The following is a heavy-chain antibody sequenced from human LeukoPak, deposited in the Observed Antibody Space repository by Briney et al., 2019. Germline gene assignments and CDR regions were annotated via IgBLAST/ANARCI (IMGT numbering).Heavy chain of an antibody. CDR1: GFTFSSYA. V-gene: IGHV3-23*01. CDR3: AKDNQLLAYCGGDCYPSFDY. CDR2: VSGSAGRT. Sequence: PGGSLRLSCAASGFTFSSYAMSWVRQAPGKGLEWVSTVSGSAGRTDYADSVKGRFTISRDNLKNTLYLQMNGLRAEDTAVYYCAKDNQLLAYCGGDCYPSFDYWGQGTLVTVSS. D-gene: IGHD2-21*02. J-gene: IGHJ4*02.